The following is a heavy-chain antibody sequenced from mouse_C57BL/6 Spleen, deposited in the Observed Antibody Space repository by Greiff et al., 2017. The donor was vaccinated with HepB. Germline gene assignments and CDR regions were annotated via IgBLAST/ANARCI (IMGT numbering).Heavy chain of an antibody. Sequence: QVQLQQPGAELVRPGSSVKLSCKASGYTFTSYWMHWVKQRPIQGLEWIGNIDPSDSETHYNQKFKDKATLTVDKSSSTAYMQLSSLTSEDSAAYYCARWVTTDYYAMDYWGQGTSVTVSS. CDR2: IDPSDSET. D-gene: IGHD2-1*01. V-gene: IGHV1-52*01. CDR3: ARWVTTDYYAMDY. CDR1: GYTFTSYW. J-gene: IGHJ4*01.